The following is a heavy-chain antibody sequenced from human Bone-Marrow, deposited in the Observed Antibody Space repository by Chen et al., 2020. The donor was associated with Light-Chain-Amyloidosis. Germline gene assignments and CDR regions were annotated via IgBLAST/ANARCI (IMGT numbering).Heavy chain of an antibody. V-gene: IGHV3-48*01. CDR3: AREAARRYYYYYMDV. J-gene: IGHJ6*03. CDR2: ISSSSSTI. CDR1: GFTFSSYS. Sequence: EVQLVESGGGLVQPGGSLRLSCVASGFTFSSYSMNWVRQAPGKGLEWVSYISSSSSTIYYADSVKGRFTISRDNAKNSLYLQMNSLRAEDTAVYYCAREAARRYYYYYMDVWGKGTTVTVSS. D-gene: IGHD6-6*01.